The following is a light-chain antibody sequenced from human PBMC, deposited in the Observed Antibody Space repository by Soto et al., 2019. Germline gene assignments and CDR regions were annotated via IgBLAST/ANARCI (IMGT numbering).Light chain of an antibody. V-gene: IGKV1-39*01. CDR1: QSISSY. CDR2: AAP. CDR3: QQSYSTPGT. Sequence: DIQMTQSPSSLSASVGDRVTITCRASQSISSYLNWYQQKPGKAPKLLIYAAPSLQSGVPSRFSGSGSGTGFTLTISSLQPEDFATYYCQQSYSTPGTFGQGTRLEIK. J-gene: IGKJ5*01.